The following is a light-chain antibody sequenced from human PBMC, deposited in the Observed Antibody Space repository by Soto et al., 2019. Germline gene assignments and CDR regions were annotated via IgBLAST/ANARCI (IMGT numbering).Light chain of an antibody. CDR2: DVN. J-gene: IGLJ1*01. Sequence: QSALTQPASVSGSPGQSITISCTGTSSDVGGYNYVSWYQQLPGKAPKLMIYDVNNRPSGVSNRFSGSKSGNTASLTISGLQAEDEADYYCSSYTGSSTFVFGTRTKVTVL. CDR1: SSDVGGYNY. V-gene: IGLV2-14*01. CDR3: SSYTGSSTFV.